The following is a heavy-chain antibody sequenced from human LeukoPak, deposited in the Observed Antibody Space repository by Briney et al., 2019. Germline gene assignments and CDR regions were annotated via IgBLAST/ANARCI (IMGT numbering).Heavy chain of an antibody. D-gene: IGHD3-10*01. J-gene: IGHJ4*02. CDR2: IWYDGSNK. V-gene: IGHV3-33*06. Sequence: PGRSLRLSCAGSGFTFSSYGMHWVRQAPGKGLEWGAVIWYDGSNKYYADSVKGRFTISRDNSKNTLYLQMNSLRAEDTAVYYCAKADLVRGVINIFDYWGQGTLVTVSS. CDR1: GFTFSSYG. CDR3: AKADLVRGVINIFDY.